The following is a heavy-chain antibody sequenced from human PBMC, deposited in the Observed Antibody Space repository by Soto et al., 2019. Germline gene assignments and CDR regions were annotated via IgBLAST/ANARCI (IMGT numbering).Heavy chain of an antibody. CDR3: ATDSGYSSGRGGRYYYYYMDV. Sequence: GASVKVSCKVSGYTLTELSMHWVRQAPGKGLEWMGGFDPEDGETIYAQKFQGRVTMTEDTSTDTAYMELSSLRSEDTAVYYCATDSGYSSGRGGRYYYYYMDVWGKGTTVTVSS. CDR2: FDPEDGET. J-gene: IGHJ6*03. D-gene: IGHD6-19*01. CDR1: GYTLTELS. V-gene: IGHV1-24*01.